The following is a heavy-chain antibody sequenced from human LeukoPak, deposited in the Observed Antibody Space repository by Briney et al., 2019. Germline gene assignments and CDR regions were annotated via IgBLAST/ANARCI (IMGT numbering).Heavy chain of an antibody. CDR1: GGSFSGYY. J-gene: IGHJ4*02. Sequence: SETLSLTCAVYGGSFSGYYWSWIRQPPGKGREWIGEINHSGSTNYNPSLKSRVTISVDTSKNQFSLKLSSVTAADTAVYYCALVPNCSSTSCSDYWGQGTLVTVSS. CDR3: ALVPNCSSTSCSDY. D-gene: IGHD2-2*01. V-gene: IGHV4-34*01. CDR2: INHSGST.